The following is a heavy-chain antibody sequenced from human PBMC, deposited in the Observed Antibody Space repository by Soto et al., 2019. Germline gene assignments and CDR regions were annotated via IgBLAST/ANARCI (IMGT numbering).Heavy chain of an antibody. CDR1: GFTFSSYA. J-gene: IGHJ4*02. CDR3: ARMGYDGHYFDY. D-gene: IGHD3-16*01. CDR2: ISSNGGST. V-gene: IGHV3-64*01. Sequence: EVQLVESGGGLVQPGGSLRLSCAASGFTFSSYAMHWVRQAPGKGLEYVSAISSNGGSTYYANSVKGRFTISRDNSKNTLYLQMGSLRAEDMAVYYCARMGYDGHYFDYWGQGTLVTVSS.